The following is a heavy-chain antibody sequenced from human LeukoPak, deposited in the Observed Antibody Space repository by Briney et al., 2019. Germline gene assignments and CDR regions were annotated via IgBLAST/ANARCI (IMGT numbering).Heavy chain of an antibody. V-gene: IGHV3-30*02. CDR1: GFTFSSYG. CDR2: IRYDGSNK. D-gene: IGHD6-13*01. J-gene: IGHJ4*02. Sequence: GGSLRLSCAASGFTFSSYGMHWVRQAPGKGLEWVAFIRYDGSNKYYADSVKGRFTISRDNSKNTLYLQMNSLRAEDTAVYYCARAAAGNRGWDWYYFDYWGQGTLVSVSS. CDR3: ARAAAGNRGWDWYYFDY.